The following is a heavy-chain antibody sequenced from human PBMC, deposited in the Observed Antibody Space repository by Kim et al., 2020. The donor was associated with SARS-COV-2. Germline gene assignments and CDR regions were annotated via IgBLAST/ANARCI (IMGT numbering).Heavy chain of an antibody. CDR1: GFTFSEYA. J-gene: IGHJ4*02. CDR3: AKYYYESGTYSFDY. V-gene: IGHV3-23*01. CDR2: VNGGGDTT. D-gene: IGHD3-10*01. Sequence: GGSLRLSCAASGFTFSEYAMSWVRQAPGKGLEWVSSVNGGGDTTYYTDSVKGRFTISRDSSTNTLYLQMNSLRAEDTAVYYCAKYYYESGTYSFDYWGLGTQVTVSS.